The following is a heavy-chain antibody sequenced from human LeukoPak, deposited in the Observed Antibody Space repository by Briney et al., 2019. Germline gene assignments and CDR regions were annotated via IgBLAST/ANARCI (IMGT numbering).Heavy chain of an antibody. CDR1: GHSISIDYY. CDR2: IYHSGST. V-gene: IGHV4-38-2*02. J-gene: IGHJ4*02. CDR3: AKAFSSGYRFDY. D-gene: IGHD3-22*01. Sequence: SETLSLTCTVSGHSISIDYYWGWIGHPPGKGLEWIDRIYHSGSTYYNPSLKSRVIISVDSSKKQFTLKLSSVTAADTAVYCCAKAFSSGYRFDYWGQGTLVTVSS.